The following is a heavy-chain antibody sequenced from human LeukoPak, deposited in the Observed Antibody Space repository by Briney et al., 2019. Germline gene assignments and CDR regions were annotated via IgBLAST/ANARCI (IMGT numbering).Heavy chain of an antibody. CDR3: ARDQVRLDKSSRSGSYFFDY. V-gene: IGHV4-4*07. D-gene: IGHD1-26*01. CDR1: GGSISSYY. J-gene: IGHJ4*02. CDR2: IYTSGST. Sequence: SETLSLTCTVSGGSISSYYWSWIRQPAGKGLEWIGRIYTSGSTNYNPSLKSRVTMSVDTSMNQFSLKLSSVTAADTAVYYCARDQVRLDKSSRSGSYFFDYWGQGTLVTVSS.